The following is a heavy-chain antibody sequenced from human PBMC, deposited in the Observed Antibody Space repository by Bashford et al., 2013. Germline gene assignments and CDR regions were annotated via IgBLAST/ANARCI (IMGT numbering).Heavy chain of an antibody. J-gene: IGHJ3*01. CDR3: ARRREYSYGRGLIHDASDV. D-gene: IGHD5-18*01. V-gene: IGHV1-18*01. Sequence: VASVKVSCKASGYIFTNYGISWVRQAPGQGLEWMGWISAYNGNTNYAQQLQGRVTMTTDTSTSTAYMELRSLRSDDTAVYYCARRREYSYGRGLIHDASDVVGPKGTMVTVSS. CDR1: GYIFTNYG. CDR2: ISAYNGNT.